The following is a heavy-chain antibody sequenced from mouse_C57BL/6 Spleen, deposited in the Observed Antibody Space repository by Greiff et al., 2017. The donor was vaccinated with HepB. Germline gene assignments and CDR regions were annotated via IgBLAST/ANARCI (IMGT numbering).Heavy chain of an antibody. D-gene: IGHD1-2*01. J-gene: IGHJ4*01. CDR2: ISSGSSTI. V-gene: IGHV5-17*01. Sequence: EVHLVESGGGLVKPGGSLKLSCAASGFTFSDYGMHWVRQAPEKGLEWVAYISSGSSTIYYADTVKGRFTISSDNAKNTLFLQMTSLRSEDTAMYYCARLITTAYYYAMDYWGQGTSVTVSS. CDR3: ARLITTAYYYAMDY. CDR1: GFTFSDYG.